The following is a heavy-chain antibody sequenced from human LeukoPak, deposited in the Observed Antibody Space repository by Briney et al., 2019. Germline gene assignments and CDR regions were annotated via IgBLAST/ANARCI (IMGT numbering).Heavy chain of an antibody. CDR3: AGEGHRKDLRPMNY. CDR1: GFTFSSYA. Sequence: TGGSLRLSCAASGFTFSSYAMHWVRQAPGKGLEWVAVISYDGSNKYYADSVKGRFTISRDNSKNTLYLQMNSLRAEDTAVYYCAGEGHRKDLRPMNYWGQGTLVTVSS. CDR2: ISYDGSNK. J-gene: IGHJ4*02. V-gene: IGHV3-30*04.